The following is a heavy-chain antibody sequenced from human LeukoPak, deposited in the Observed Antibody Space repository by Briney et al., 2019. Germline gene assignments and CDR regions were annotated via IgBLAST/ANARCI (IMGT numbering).Heavy chain of an antibody. J-gene: IGHJ6*04. Sequence: GGPLRLSCAASGFTFSSYAMSWVRQAPGKGLEWVSAISGSGGSTYYADSVKGRFTISRDNSKNTLFLQMNSLRAEDTAVYYCAELGITMIGGVWGKGTTVTISS. CDR3: AELGITMIGGV. CDR1: GFTFSSYA. V-gene: IGHV3-23*01. CDR2: ISGSGGST. D-gene: IGHD3-10*02.